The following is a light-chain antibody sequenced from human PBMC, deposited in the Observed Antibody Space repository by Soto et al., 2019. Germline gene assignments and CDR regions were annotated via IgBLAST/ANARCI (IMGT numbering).Light chain of an antibody. V-gene: IGKV1-39*01. CDR2: ASS. CDR1: QRITNY. CDR3: QQSYSTPLT. Sequence: DIQMTQSPSSLSASVGDRVTISCRAGQRITNYLNWYQQKLGEAPKLLIYASSTLQSGVPSRFSGSGSGTDFTLTISSLQPEDFAVYYCQQSYSTPLTFGGGTKVDIK. J-gene: IGKJ4*01.